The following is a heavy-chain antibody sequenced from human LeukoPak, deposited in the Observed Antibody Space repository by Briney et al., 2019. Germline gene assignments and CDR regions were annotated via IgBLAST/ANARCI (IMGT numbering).Heavy chain of an antibody. CDR1: GFTFSSYS. J-gene: IGHJ4*02. V-gene: IGHV3-21*04. CDR3: ARSGSGWFDY. D-gene: IGHD6-19*01. Sequence: GGSLRLSCAASGFTFSSYSMNWVRQAPGKGLEWVSSISSSSSYIYYADSVKGRFTISRDNFKNTVYLQMNSLRAEDTGMYYCARSGSGWFDYWGQGTLVTVS. CDR2: ISSSSSYI.